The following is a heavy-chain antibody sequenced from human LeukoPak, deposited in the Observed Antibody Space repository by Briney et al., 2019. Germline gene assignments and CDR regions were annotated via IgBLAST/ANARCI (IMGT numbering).Heavy chain of an antibody. Sequence: GGSLRLSCAASGFTFSSYGMHWVRQAPGKGPEWVANIKGDGSETFYVNSVEGRFTISRDNAKSSLFLQMNSLSADDTAVYYCTRDSGYNAFDIWGQGTMVTVSS. CDR3: TRDSGYNAFDI. CDR1: GFTFSSYG. CDR2: IKGDGSET. D-gene: IGHD5-12*01. J-gene: IGHJ3*02. V-gene: IGHV3-7*01.